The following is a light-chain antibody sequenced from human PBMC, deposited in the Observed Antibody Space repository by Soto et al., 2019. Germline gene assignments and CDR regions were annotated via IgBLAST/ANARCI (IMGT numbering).Light chain of an antibody. CDR2: DAS. CDR1: QSVRSN. J-gene: IGKJ5*01. Sequence: EIVMTQSPATLSVSAGERATLSFMARQSVRSNLAWYQQKPGQAPRLLIYDASTRATGIPARFSGSGSGTEFIFTISSLQSEDFGVYYCQQYNNWPPITFGQGTRLEIK. V-gene: IGKV3D-15*01. CDR3: QQYNNWPPIT.